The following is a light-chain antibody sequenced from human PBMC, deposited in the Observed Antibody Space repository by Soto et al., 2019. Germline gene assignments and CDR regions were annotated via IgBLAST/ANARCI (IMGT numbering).Light chain of an antibody. CDR2: DAS. V-gene: IGKV1-5*01. Sequence: DIQMTQSPSTLSASVGDRVTITCLSSQSISSWLAWYQQKPGKAPKLLIFDASRLESGVPSRFSGSGSGTDFTLTISSLQSEDFAVYYCQQYNNWPWTFGQGTKVDIK. J-gene: IGKJ1*01. CDR1: QSISSW. CDR3: QQYNNWPWT.